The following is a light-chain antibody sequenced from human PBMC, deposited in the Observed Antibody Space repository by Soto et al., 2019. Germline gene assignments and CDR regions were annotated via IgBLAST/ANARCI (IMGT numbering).Light chain of an antibody. V-gene: IGKV3-20*01. CDR2: GAS. CDR3: QHYGSSAWT. J-gene: IGKJ1*01. CDR1: QSVSSSY. Sequence: EIVLTQSPGTLSLSPGEIGTLSCRASQSVSSSYLAWYQQKPGQSPRLRIYGASGRPTGIPDRFSGSGSETDFTLTISRLEPEDFAVYYCQHYGSSAWTFGQGTKVE.